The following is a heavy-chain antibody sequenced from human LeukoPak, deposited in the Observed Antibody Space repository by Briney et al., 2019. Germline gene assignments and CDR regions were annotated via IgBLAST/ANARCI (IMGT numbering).Heavy chain of an antibody. Sequence: GGSLRLSCAASGFTFSNYWMHWVRQAPGKGLVWVSRINRDGTTTTYADSVKGRFTVSRDNAKNTVYLQMNSLRAEDTAVYYCAYTSGWNLLDYWGQGTLVTVSS. V-gene: IGHV3-74*01. D-gene: IGHD6-19*01. CDR2: INRDGTTT. J-gene: IGHJ4*02. CDR1: GFTFSNYW. CDR3: AYTSGWNLLDY.